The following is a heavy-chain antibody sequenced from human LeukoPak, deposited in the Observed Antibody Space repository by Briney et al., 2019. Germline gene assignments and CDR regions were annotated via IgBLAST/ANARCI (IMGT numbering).Heavy chain of an antibody. CDR1: GYTFTSYG. CDR2: INTNTGNP. D-gene: IGHD2-8*01. V-gene: IGHV7-4-1*02. J-gene: IGHJ6*03. Sequence: GASVKVSCKASGYTFTSYGISWVRQAPGQGLEWMGWINTNTGNPTYAQGFTGRFVFSLDTSVSTAYLQISSLKAEDTAVYYCARERARCTNGVCYWPYYYYYYMDVWGKGTTVTVSS. CDR3: ARERARCTNGVCYWPYYYYYYMDV.